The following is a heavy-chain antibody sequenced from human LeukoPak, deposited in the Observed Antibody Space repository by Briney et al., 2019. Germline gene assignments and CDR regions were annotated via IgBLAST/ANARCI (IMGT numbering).Heavy chain of an antibody. Sequence: NPSETLSLTCSVSGASISTTTNYWDWIRQPPGKELEWIGTVYYSESTAYNPSLKSRVTISVDTSKNQFSLKLSSVTAADTAVYYCARHYRGHFDYWGQGTLVTVSS. V-gene: IGHV4-39*01. CDR3: ARHYRGHFDY. CDR1: GASISTTTNY. J-gene: IGHJ4*02. CDR2: VYYSEST. D-gene: IGHD4-11*01.